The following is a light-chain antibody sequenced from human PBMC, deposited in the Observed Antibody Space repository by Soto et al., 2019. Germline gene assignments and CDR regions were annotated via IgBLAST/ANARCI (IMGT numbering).Light chain of an antibody. CDR1: QDIADD. V-gene: IGKV1-6*02. CDR3: PQDHSFPDT. CDR2: GVS. Sequence: GGRITINSLASQDIADDLGWYQHKPGKAPKLLFYGVSGLQNGVPSRFSGSGSGTDFTLPISSLHPEDSAPYSCPQDHSFPDTFGPGTRLEIK. J-gene: IGKJ5*01.